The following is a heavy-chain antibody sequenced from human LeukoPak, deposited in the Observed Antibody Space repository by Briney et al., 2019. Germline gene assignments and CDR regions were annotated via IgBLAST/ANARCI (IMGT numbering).Heavy chain of an antibody. CDR1: GFTFSDYY. CDR2: ISSSSSYT. V-gene: IGHV3-11*06. J-gene: IGHJ3*02. CDR3: ARDSSTTGTTHDAFDI. D-gene: IGHD1-1*01. Sequence: GGSLRLSCAASGFTFSDYYMSWIRQAPGKGLEGVSYISSSSSYTNYADSVKGRFTISRDNAKNSLYLQMNSLRAEDTAVYYCARDSSTTGTTHDAFDIWGQGTMVTVSS.